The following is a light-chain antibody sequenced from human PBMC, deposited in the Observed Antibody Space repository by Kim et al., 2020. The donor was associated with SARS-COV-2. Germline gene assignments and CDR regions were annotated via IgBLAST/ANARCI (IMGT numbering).Light chain of an antibody. CDR2: GKN. V-gene: IGLV3-19*01. CDR1: SLRSYY. CDR3: NSRDSSGNHLV. Sequence: ALGQTDRITCQGDSLRSYYASWYQQKPGQAPVLVIYGKNNRPSGIPDRCSGSSSGNTASLTITGAQAEDEADYYCNSRDSSGNHLVFGGGTQLTVL. J-gene: IGLJ2*01.